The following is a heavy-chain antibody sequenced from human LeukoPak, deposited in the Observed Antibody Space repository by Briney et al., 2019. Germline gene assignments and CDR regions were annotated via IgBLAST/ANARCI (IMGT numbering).Heavy chain of an antibody. CDR1: GFTFSNYW. CDR2: IKQDGSEK. V-gene: IGHV3-7*01. Sequence: GGSLRLSCAAAGFTFSNYWMSWVRQAPGKGLEWVANIKQDGSEKYYVDSVKGRFTISRDNAKNSLYLQMNSLRAEDTAVYYCARVGDNWNRDAFDIWGQGTMVTVSS. J-gene: IGHJ3*02. D-gene: IGHD1-20*01. CDR3: ARVGDNWNRDAFDI.